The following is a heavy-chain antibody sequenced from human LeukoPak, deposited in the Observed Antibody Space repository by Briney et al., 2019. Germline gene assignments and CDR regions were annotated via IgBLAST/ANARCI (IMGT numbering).Heavy chain of an antibody. J-gene: IGHJ4*02. D-gene: IGHD3-22*01. CDR1: GGSISSSSYY. Sequence: SETLSLTCTVSGGSISSSSYYWGWIRQPPGKGLEWIGSIYYSGSTYYNPSLKSRVTISVDTSKNQFSLKLSSVTAADTAVYYCARQGYYYDSSGYYSLDYWGQGTLVTVSS. V-gene: IGHV4-39*01. CDR3: ARQGYYYDSSGYYSLDY. CDR2: IYYSGST.